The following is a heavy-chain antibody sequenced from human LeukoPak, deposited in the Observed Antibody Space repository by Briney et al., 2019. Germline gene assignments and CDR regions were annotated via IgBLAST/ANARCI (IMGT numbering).Heavy chain of an antibody. CDR3: AKVVQWQQLDQYFDY. Sequence: GGSLRLSCAASGLTFSSYAMSWVRQAPGKGLEWVSAISGSGGSTYYADSVKGRFTISRDNSKNTLYLQMNSLRAEDTAVYYCAKVVQWQQLDQYFDYWGQGTLVTVSS. CDR2: ISGSGGST. CDR1: GLTFSSYA. J-gene: IGHJ4*02. V-gene: IGHV3-23*01. D-gene: IGHD6-13*01.